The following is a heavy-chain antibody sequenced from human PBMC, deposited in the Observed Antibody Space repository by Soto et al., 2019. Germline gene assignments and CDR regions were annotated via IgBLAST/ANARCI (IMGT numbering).Heavy chain of an antibody. D-gene: IGHD3-22*01. J-gene: IGHJ5*02. Sequence: QVQLQESGPGLVKPSQTLSLTCTVSGGSISSGGYYWSWIRQHPGKCLEWIGYIYYSGSTYYNPSLKSRVTKSVDTSKNQFSLKLSSVTAADTAVYYCARGHYDSSGITGNWFDPWGQGTLVTVSS. CDR2: IYYSGST. CDR1: GGSISSGGYY. CDR3: ARGHYDSSGITGNWFDP. V-gene: IGHV4-31*03.